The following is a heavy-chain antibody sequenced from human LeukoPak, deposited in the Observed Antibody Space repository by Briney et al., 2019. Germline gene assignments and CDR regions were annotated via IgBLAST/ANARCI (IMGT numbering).Heavy chain of an antibody. CDR1: GFTFTNYA. V-gene: IGHV3-23*01. J-gene: IGHJ4*02. CDR3: AKWGDYDILTGYYVPDY. D-gene: IGHD3-9*01. Sequence: GTSLRLSCVASGFTFTNYAMSWVRQAPGKGLEWVSAITGSDGSSYYADSVKGRFTISRDNSKNTLYLQVNSLRAEDTAVYYCAKWGDYDILTGYYVPDYWGQGTLVTVFS. CDR2: ITGSDGSS.